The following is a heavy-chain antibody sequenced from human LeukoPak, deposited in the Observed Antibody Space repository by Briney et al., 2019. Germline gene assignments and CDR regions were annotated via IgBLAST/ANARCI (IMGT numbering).Heavy chain of an antibody. CDR2: LYTNDNT. D-gene: IGHD2-21*02. CDR1: GGSVNSGRYY. J-gene: IGHJ6*03. CDR3: ARGVVTDDYYMDV. Sequence: PSQTLSLTCTVSGGSVNSGRYYWTWIRQPAGKGLEWIGRLYTNDNTNYNPSLESRVSISLDTSKSQFYLQLTSVTAADTAVYFCARGVVTDDYYMDVWGTGTTVTASS. V-gene: IGHV4-61*02.